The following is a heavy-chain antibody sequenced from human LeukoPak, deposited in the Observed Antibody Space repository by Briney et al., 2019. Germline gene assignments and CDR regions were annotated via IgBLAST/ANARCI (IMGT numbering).Heavy chain of an antibody. D-gene: IGHD1-26*01. CDR2: IYYSGST. CDR3: ASSVGSTDY. V-gene: IGHV4-59*12. J-gene: IGHJ4*02. Sequence: SETLSLTCTVSGGSISSYYWSWVRQPPGKGLEWIGYIYYSGSTNYNPSLKSRLTISVDTSKNQFSLKLTSVTAADAAVYYCASSVGSTDYWGQGTLVTVSS. CDR1: GGSISSYY.